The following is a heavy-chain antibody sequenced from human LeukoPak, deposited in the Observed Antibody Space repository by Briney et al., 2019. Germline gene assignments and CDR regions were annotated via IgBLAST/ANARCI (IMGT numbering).Heavy chain of an antibody. V-gene: IGHV3-23*01. D-gene: IGHD3-10*01. Sequence: GGSLRLSCAASRLTFSRLAMNWVRQAPGKGLEWVSGITGSGDRTYYADSVKGRFSISRDNSKNTLYLQMNWLRSHQRTRVCTAKHYYTTDSNSEPFDYWGQGTLVTVSS. CDR3: AKHYYTTDSNSEPFDY. CDR2: ITGSGDRT. J-gene: IGHJ4*02. CDR1: RLTFSRLA.